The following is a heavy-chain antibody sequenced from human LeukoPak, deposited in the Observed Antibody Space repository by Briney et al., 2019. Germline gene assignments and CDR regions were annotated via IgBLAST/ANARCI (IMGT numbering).Heavy chain of an antibody. V-gene: IGHV4-59*08. CDR2: VSNSGNT. CDR3: ASRAFYDSSGLDF. Sequence: SETLSLTRSVSGGSIRNYYWTWIRQPPGKGLEWIGHVSNSGNTKYNPSLKSRVTISIDTSKKHFSLNLSSVSAADTAVYYCASRAFYDSSGLDFWGQGILVTVSS. D-gene: IGHD3-22*01. J-gene: IGHJ4*02. CDR1: GGSIRNYY.